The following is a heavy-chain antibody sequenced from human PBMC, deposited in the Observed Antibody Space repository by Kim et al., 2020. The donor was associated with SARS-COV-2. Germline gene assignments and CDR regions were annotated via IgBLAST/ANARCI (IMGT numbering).Heavy chain of an antibody. CDR2: IYYSGST. CDR1: GGSISSSSYY. V-gene: IGHV4-39*01. Sequence: SETLSLTCTVSGGSISSSSYYWGWIRQPPGKGLEWIGSIYYSGSTYYNPSLKSRVTISVDTSKNQFSLKLSSVTAADTAVYYCARLWGEGSGWYLRDRDFDYWGQGTLVTVSS. CDR3: ARLWGEGSGWYLRDRDFDY. D-gene: IGHD6-19*01. J-gene: IGHJ4*02.